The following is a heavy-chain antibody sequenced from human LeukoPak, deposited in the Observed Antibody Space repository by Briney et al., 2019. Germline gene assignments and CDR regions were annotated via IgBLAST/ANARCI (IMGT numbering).Heavy chain of an antibody. CDR2: INHSGST. J-gene: IGHJ4*02. CDR1: GYSISSGYY. V-gene: IGHV4-38-2*02. D-gene: IGHD3-22*01. CDR3: ARPGSSGYYYRR. Sequence: SETLSLTCSVSGYSISSGYYWDWIRQPPGKGLEWIGEINHSGSTNYNPSLKSRVTISVDTSKNQFSLKLSSVTAADTAVYYCARPGSSGYYYRRWGQGTLVTVSS.